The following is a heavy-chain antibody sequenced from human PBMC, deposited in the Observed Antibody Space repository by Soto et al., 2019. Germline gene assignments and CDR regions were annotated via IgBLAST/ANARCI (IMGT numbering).Heavy chain of an antibody. V-gene: IGHV3-30*04. J-gene: IGHJ4*02. CDR2: ISYNGRNK. CDR1: GFTFSFYA. CDR3: ARQAKIGDRSQFYFDS. Sequence: PGGSLRLSCAASGFTFSFYAMHWVRQAPGKGLERVAVISYNGRNKHYVDSVKGRFTISRDNSQDTLYLQMDSLRPDDTAVYYCARQAKIGDRSQFYFDSWGQGTLVTVSS. D-gene: IGHD3-16*01.